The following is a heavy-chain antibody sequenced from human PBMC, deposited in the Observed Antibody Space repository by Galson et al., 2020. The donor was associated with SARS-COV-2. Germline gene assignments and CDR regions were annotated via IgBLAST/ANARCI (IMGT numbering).Heavy chain of an antibody. J-gene: IGHJ4*02. Sequence: GGSLRLSCAASGFTFSSYWMHWVRQAPGKGLVWVSRISSDGSSTTYADSVKGRFTISRDNAKNTLYLQMNSLRAEDTAVYYCAREDSSGYYSDFDYWGQGTLVTVSS. CDR1: GFTFSSYW. V-gene: IGHV3-74*01. CDR3: AREDSSGYYSDFDY. D-gene: IGHD3-22*01. CDR2: ISSDGSST.